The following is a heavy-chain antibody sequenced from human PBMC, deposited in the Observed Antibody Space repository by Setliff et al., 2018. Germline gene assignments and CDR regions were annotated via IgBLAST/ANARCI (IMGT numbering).Heavy chain of an antibody. CDR2: IKSKSDAGTT. CDR3: TTGSIFDP. CDR1: GFTFNTYS. J-gene: IGHJ5*02. Sequence: PGGSLRLSCAASGFTFNTYSMSWVRQAPGKGLEWVARIKSKSDAGTTDYAAPVKGRFTISRDDSKDTLFLDMNSLTSDDTAVYFCTTGSIFDPWGKGTLVTVSS. V-gene: IGHV3-15*01.